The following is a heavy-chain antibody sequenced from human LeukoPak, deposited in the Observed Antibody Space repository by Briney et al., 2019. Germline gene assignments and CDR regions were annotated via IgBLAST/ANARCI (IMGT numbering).Heavy chain of an antibody. CDR3: ARGGTAATGGVFDY. Sequence: GGSLRLSCAASVFTFSSYWMHWVRQAPGKGLVWVSRINSDGSSTSYADSVKGRFTISRDNAKNTLYLQMNSLRAEDTAVYYCARGGTAATGGVFDYWGQGTLVTVSS. J-gene: IGHJ4*02. D-gene: IGHD6-25*01. CDR1: VFTFSSYW. V-gene: IGHV3-74*01. CDR2: INSDGSST.